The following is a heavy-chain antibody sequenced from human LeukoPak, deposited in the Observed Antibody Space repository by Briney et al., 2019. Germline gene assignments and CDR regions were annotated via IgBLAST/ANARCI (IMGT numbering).Heavy chain of an antibody. J-gene: IGHJ5*02. Sequence: GESLKISCKGSGYSFTSYWIGWVRQMPGKGLEWMGIIYPGDSDTRYSPSFQGQVTISADKSISTAYLQWSSLRASDTAMYYCARYYYGSGRGANWFDPWGQGTLVTVSS. CDR1: GYSFTSYW. V-gene: IGHV5-51*01. CDR3: ARYYYGSGRGANWFDP. CDR2: IYPGDSDT. D-gene: IGHD3-10*01.